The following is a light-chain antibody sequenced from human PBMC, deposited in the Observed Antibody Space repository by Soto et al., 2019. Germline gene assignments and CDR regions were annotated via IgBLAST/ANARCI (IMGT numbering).Light chain of an antibody. CDR1: QGISNY. V-gene: IGKV1-9*01. CDR2: AAS. CDR3: QQVNSYPIT. J-gene: IGKJ5*01. Sequence: DIQLTQSPSFLSASVGDRVTITCRASQGISNYLAWYQQKSGKAPKLLIHAASTLQSGVPSRFSGSGYGTEFTLTISSLQPEDWATYYCQQVNSYPITFGQGTRLEIK.